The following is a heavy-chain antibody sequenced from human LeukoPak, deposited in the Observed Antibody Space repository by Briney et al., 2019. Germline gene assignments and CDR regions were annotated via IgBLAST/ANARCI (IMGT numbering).Heavy chain of an antibody. J-gene: IGHJ3*01. CDR1: GASISSGDYF. CDR3: ANADRFCSGSCHVPDAFDF. CDR2: IFDSGRT. V-gene: IGHV4-30-2*01. Sequence: SETLSLTCTVSGASISSGDYFWTWIRQPPGKGLEWIGYIFDSGRTDFNPSLKSRVTISVNRPKNQFSLRLSSVTAADTAVYYCANADRFCSGSCHVPDAFDFWGQGTMVTVSS. D-gene: IGHD2-15*01.